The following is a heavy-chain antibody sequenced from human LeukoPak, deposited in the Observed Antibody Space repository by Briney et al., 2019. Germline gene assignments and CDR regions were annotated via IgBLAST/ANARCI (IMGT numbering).Heavy chain of an antibody. CDR1: GFTFSSYS. D-gene: IGHD3-10*01. Sequence: GGSLRLSCAASGFTFSSYSMTWVRQAPGKGLEWVSYISSSGSTIYYADSVKGRFTISRDNAKNSLYLQMNSLRAEDTAVYYCARGRFGELLDYWGQGTLVTVSS. CDR2: ISSSGSTI. CDR3: ARGRFGELLDY. J-gene: IGHJ4*02. V-gene: IGHV3-48*04.